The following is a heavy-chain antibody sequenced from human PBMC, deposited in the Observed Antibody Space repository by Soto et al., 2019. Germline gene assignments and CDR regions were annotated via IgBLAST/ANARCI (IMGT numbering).Heavy chain of an antibody. J-gene: IGHJ6*03. V-gene: IGHV4-4*02. CDR1: GGSISSRNF. D-gene: IGHD3-10*01. CDR2: VYGSGAT. Sequence: SETLSLSCAVSGGSISSRNFWSWVRQPPGKGLEWSGKVYGSGATNYNPSLKSRVTISVDTSKNQFSLKLSSVTAADTAVYYCARHRLLWFGELLVRYPYYTDVWGKGTTVTLS. CDR3: ARHRLLWFGELLVRYPYYTDV.